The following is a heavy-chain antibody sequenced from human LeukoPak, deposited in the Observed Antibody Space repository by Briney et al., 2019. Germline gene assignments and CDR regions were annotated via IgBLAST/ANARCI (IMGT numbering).Heavy chain of an antibody. CDR2: INHSGST. V-gene: IGHV4-34*01. CDR1: VGSFRGYY. CDR3: ARGDSSGYYYVFAADAFDI. Sequence: PSQTLSPTCAVYVGSFRGYYWSWIRQPPRHGLEWIGGINHSGSTNYNPSLKSRVTISVDTSKNQFSLKLSSVTAADTAVYYCARGDSSGYYYVFAADAFDIWGQGTMVTVSS. D-gene: IGHD3-22*01. J-gene: IGHJ3*02.